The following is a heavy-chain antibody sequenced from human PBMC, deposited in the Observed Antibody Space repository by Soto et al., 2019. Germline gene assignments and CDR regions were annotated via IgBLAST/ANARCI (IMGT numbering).Heavy chain of an antibody. CDR3: VRDSHGDY. J-gene: IGHJ4*02. CDR2: IDHDGPT. CDR1: GFTFSNYW. Sequence: EVQLVESGGGLVQPGGSLRLSCAGSGFTFSNYWMHWVRQAPRKGLEWVSRIDHDGPTDYADSVRGRFTISRDNAENTLHLQMNSLRPEDTAVYYCVRDSHGDYWGQGTLVTVSS. V-gene: IGHV3-74*01.